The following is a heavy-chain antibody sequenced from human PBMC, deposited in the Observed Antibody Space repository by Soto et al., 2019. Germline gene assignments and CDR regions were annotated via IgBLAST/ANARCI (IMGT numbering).Heavy chain of an antibody. CDR2: IIPIFGTA. CDR1: GGTFSSYA. Sequence: QVQLVQSGAEVKKPGSSVKVSCKASGGTFSSYAISWVRQAPGQGLEWMGGIIPIFGTANYAQKFQGRVTITADESTSTAYLALSSLRSEDKAVYYCATDPDIVATITPYYYSYYGMDVWGQGTTVTVSS. V-gene: IGHV1-69*01. CDR3: ATDPDIVATITPYYYSYYGMDV. J-gene: IGHJ6*02. D-gene: IGHD5-12*01.